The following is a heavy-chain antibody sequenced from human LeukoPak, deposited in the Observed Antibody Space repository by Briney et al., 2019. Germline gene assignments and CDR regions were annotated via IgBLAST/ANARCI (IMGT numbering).Heavy chain of an antibody. CDR1: GFTFSSYG. J-gene: IGHJ4*02. V-gene: IGHV3-30*02. CDR3: AKDPAQYYFDY. Sequence: GGSLRLSCAASGFTFSSYGMQWVGQAPGKGVEGVAFIRYEGSKKYYADSVKGRLTISRDNSKKTLYLQMNSLTADDTAVYYCAKDPAQYYFDYWGQGTLVTVSS. CDR2: IRYEGSKK.